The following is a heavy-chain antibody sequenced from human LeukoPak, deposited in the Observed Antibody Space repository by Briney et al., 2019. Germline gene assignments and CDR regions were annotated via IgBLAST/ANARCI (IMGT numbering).Heavy chain of an antibody. CDR1: GGSISSGGYY. Sequence: SETLSLTCTVSGGSISSGGYYWSWIRQHPGKGLEWIGYIYYSGSTYYNPSLKSRVTISVDTSKNQFSLKLSSVTAADTAVYYCARAPPQYYDYVWGSYRHPVFDYWGQGTLVTVSS. J-gene: IGHJ4*02. D-gene: IGHD3-16*02. CDR2: IYYSGST. V-gene: IGHV4-31*03. CDR3: ARAPPQYYDYVWGSYRHPVFDY.